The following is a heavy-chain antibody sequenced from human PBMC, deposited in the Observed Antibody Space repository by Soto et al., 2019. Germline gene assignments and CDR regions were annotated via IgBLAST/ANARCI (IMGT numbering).Heavy chain of an antibody. D-gene: IGHD5-12*01. CDR2: ISYDGNTK. CDR3: AKETSAYEIDY. V-gene: IGHV3-30-3*01. CDR1: GFIFSGYA. J-gene: IGHJ4*02. Sequence: ESGGGVVQPGRSLRLSCAASGFIFSGYAMHWVRQAPGKGLEWVAVISYDGNTKYYADSVKGRFTVSRDNSKNTLYVQMNNSSAEDTAMYYCAKETSAYEIDYWGQGTLVNVSS.